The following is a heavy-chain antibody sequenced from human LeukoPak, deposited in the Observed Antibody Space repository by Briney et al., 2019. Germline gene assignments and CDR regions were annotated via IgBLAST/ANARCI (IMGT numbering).Heavy chain of an antibody. Sequence: PGGSLRLSWAASGFSFSERWMSWVRQAPGKGLEWVANMNQDGTDISHVDSVKGRFTISRDNAKNSLYLQMNSLRVEDTAVYYCATYVNWVAGDVWGQGTTVSVSS. CDR3: ATYVNWVAGDV. CDR2: MNQDGTDI. V-gene: IGHV3-7*01. D-gene: IGHD1-1*01. CDR1: GFSFSERW. J-gene: IGHJ6*02.